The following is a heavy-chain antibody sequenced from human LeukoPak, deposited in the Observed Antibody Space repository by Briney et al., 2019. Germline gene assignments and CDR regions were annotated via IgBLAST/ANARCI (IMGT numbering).Heavy chain of an antibody. V-gene: IGHV3-7*01. CDR1: GFTFSSYW. D-gene: IGHD3-3*01. CDR3: ARVPRYDFWSGYYNY. Sequence: GGSLRLSCAASGFTFSSYWMSWVRQAPGKGLEWVANIKQDGSEKYYVDSVKGRFTISRDNAKNSLYLQMNSLRAEDTAVYYCARVPRYDFWSGYYNYWGQGTLVTVSS. J-gene: IGHJ4*02. CDR2: IKQDGSEK.